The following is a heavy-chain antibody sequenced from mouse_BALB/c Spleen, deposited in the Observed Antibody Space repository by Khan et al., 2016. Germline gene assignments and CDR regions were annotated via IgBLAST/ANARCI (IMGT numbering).Heavy chain of an antibody. D-gene: IGHD2-14*01. CDR1: GFSLSTSGMG. V-gene: IGHV8-12*01. Sequence: QFTLKESGPGILQPSQTLSLTCSFSGFSLSTSGMGVIWIRPPSGMGLEWLAHIYWGDDKRYHPSLKSRLTISKDTSSNQVFLKITSVDTADTATYYCARGYASRDYWGQGTSVTVSS. CDR3: ARGYASRDY. CDR2: IYWGDDK. J-gene: IGHJ4*01.